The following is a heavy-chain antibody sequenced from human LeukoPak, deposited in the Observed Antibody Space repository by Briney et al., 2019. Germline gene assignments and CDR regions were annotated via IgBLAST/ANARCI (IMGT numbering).Heavy chain of an antibody. CDR2: ISGSATVT. D-gene: IGHD6-13*01. V-gene: IGHV3-23*01. J-gene: IGHJ4*02. CDR1: GFTFGTYA. Sequence: PGGSLSLSCAASGFTFGTYAMSWVRQAPGKGLEWVSGISGSATVTYHADSAKGRFTISRDNSKNTLYLQMNSLRAGDTAVYYCARARHLEGYKNTWYENWGQGTLVAVSS. CDR3: ARARHLEGYKNTWYEN.